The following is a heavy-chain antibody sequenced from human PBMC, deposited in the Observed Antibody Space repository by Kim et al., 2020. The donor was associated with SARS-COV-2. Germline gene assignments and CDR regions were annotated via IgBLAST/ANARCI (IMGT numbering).Heavy chain of an antibody. CDR1: GFTFDDYA. V-gene: IGHV3-9*01. D-gene: IGHD6-19*01. J-gene: IGHJ4*02. CDR2: ISSSSSNI. Sequence: GGSLRLSCAASGFTFDDYAMHWVRQAPGKGLEWVSGISSSSSNIDYADSVKGRFTISRDNTKNSLYLQMNSLRAEDTALYYCASTLPAYSGGWYYFYYWGQGTLVTVSS. CDR3: ASTLPAYSGGWYYFYY.